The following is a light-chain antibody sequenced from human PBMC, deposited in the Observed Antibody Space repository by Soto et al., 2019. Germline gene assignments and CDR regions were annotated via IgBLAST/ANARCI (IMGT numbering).Light chain of an antibody. J-gene: IGLJ1*01. Sequence: QSVLTQPASVSGSLGQSITISCIRPSSDVWSFNFVSWYQQHPDKAPQVLIYEVTKRPPGVSNRFSGSKSGNTASLTISGLQADDEADYYCCSDAGSSSYVFGTGTKVTVL. CDR2: EVT. CDR3: CSDAGSSSYV. V-gene: IGLV2-23*02. CDR1: SSDVWSFNF.